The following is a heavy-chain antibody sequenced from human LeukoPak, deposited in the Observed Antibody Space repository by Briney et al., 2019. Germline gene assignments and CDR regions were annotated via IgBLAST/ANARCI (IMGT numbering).Heavy chain of an antibody. CDR1: GYSFTSYW. D-gene: IGHD2-2*01. CDR3: ARRTWSRGYCSSTSCPGNFDY. J-gene: IGHJ4*02. CDR2: IYPGDSDT. Sequence: GESLKISXKGSGYSFTSYWIGWVRQMPGKGREWMGIIYPGDSDTRYSPSFQGQVTISADKSISTAYLQWSSLKASDTAMYYCARRTWSRGYCSSTSCPGNFDYWGQGTLVTVSS. V-gene: IGHV5-51*01.